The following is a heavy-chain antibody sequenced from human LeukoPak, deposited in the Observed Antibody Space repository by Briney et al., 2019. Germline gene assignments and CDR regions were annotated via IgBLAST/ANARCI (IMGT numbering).Heavy chain of an antibody. CDR3: ARAEGWSLYDY. CDR2: SNGDGRTT. J-gene: IGHJ4*02. V-gene: IGHV3-74*01. Sequence: GGSLRLSCAASGSTFSSYWMHWVRQAPGKGLVWVSRSNGDGRTTSYADSVKGRFTISRDNAKNTLYLQMNSLRAEDTAVYYCARAEGWSLYDYWGQGTLVTVSS. D-gene: IGHD2-8*01. CDR1: GSTFSSYW.